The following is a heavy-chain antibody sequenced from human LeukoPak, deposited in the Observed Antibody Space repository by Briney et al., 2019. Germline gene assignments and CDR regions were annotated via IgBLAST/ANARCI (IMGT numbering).Heavy chain of an antibody. D-gene: IGHD3-3*01. J-gene: IGHJ5*02. V-gene: IGHV1-2*02. Sequence: ASVKVSCKASGYTFTGYYMHWVRQAPGQGLEWMGWINPNSGGTNYAQKSQGRVTMTRDTSISTAYMELSRLRSDDTAVYYCARESDYDFWSGYIWFDPWGQGTLVTVSA. CDR1: GYTFTGYY. CDR2: INPNSGGT. CDR3: ARESDYDFWSGYIWFDP.